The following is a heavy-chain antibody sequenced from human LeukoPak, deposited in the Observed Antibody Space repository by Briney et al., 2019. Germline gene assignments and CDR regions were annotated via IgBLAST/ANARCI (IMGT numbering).Heavy chain of an antibody. CDR2: ISGSGGST. CDR1: GFTFSSYA. CDR3: AKEGQGVPAAMAFDY. J-gene: IGHJ4*02. D-gene: IGHD2-2*01. Sequence: PGGSLRLSCAASGFTFSSYAMSWVRQAPGQGLEWVSAISGSGGSTYYADSVKGRFTISRDNSKNTLYLQMNSLRAEDTAVYYCAKEGQGVPAAMAFDYWGQGTLVTVSS. V-gene: IGHV3-23*01.